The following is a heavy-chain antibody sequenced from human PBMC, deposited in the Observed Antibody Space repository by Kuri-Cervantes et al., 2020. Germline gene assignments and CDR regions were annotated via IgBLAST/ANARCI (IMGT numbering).Heavy chain of an antibody. D-gene: IGHD6-13*01. Sequence: ASVKVSCXASGYTFTGYYMHWVRQAPGQGLEWMGWINPNSGGTNYAQKFQGRVTMTRDTSISTAYMELSRLRSDDTAVYYCARDAYSSSWHTIDNWFDPWGQGTLVTVSS. CDR1: GYTFTGYY. J-gene: IGHJ5*02. V-gene: IGHV1-2*02. CDR2: INPNSGGT. CDR3: ARDAYSSSWHTIDNWFDP.